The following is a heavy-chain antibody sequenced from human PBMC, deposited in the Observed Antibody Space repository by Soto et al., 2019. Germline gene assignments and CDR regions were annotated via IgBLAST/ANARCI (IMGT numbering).Heavy chain of an antibody. CDR2: ISAYNGNT. D-gene: IGHD5-18*01. Sequence: ASVKVSCKASGYTFTSYGISWVRQAPGQGLEWMGWISAYNGNTNYAQKLQGRVTMTTDTSTSTAYMELRSLRSDDTAVYYCARVDTAMVRARSWFDAWGQGTLVTVSS. CDR3: ARVDTAMVRARSWFDA. V-gene: IGHV1-18*04. CDR1: GYTFTSYG. J-gene: IGHJ5*02.